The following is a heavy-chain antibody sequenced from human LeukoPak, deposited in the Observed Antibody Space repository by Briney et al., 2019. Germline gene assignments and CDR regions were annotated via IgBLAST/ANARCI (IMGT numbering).Heavy chain of an antibody. V-gene: IGHV5-51*01. CDR2: IYPGDSDT. D-gene: IGHD6-19*01. Sequence: GESLKISCEGSGYRFTSYWIGWVRQVPGKGLEWMGIIYPGDSDTRYSPSFQGQVTISADRSISAAYLQWSSLKASDTAMYYCAIAYSSGWYYFDYWGQGTLVTVSS. J-gene: IGHJ4*02. CDR3: AIAYSSGWYYFDY. CDR1: GYRFTSYW.